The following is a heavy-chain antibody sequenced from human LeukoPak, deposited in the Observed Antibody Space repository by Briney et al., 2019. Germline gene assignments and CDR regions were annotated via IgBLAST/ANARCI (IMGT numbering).Heavy chain of an antibody. CDR2: IKNDGNDT. CDR3: ARDMNPTVFDY. D-gene: IGHD3-16*01. J-gene: IGHJ4*02. V-gene: IGHV3-74*01. CDR1: GFTFTSHW. Sequence: GGSLRLSCAASGFTFTSHWMHWVRQTPGKGLVWVSGIKNDGNDTAYADSVKGRFTISRDNAKNTLYLQMDSLRAEDTAVYYCARDMNPTVFDYWGQGTLVTVSS.